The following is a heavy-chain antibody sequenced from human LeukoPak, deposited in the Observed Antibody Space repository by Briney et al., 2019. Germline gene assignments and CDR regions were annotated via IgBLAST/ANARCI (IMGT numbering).Heavy chain of an antibody. D-gene: IGHD3-3*01. CDR3: AAQRGASWHDFWSTRLFDP. CDR1: GFTFHTSA. Sequence: GTSVKVSCKASGFTFHTSAMTWVRQARGQRLEWRGWIVLGSGNTVYSHQFHDRLIITRDLSTRTVHMELDILGSEDTAVYYCAAQRGASWHDFWSTRLFDPWGQGTLVTVSS. CDR2: IVLGSGNT. V-gene: IGHV1-58*02. J-gene: IGHJ5*02.